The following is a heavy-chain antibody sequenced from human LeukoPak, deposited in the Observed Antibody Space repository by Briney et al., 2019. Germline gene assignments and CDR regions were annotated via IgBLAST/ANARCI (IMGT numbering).Heavy chain of an antibody. CDR2: ITSGGTGT. CDR1: GFSFTTDW. D-gene: IGHD2-2*03. V-gene: IGHV3-74*03. J-gene: IGHJ4*02. CDR3: ARLSNYGYHFDS. Sequence: GGSLRLSCAASGFSFTTDWMHWVRQAPGKGLVWVSRITSGGTGTTYADSVKGRFTISRDNAKNTLYLQMNSLRDEDTAVYYCARLSNYGYHFDSWGQGTLVTVSS.